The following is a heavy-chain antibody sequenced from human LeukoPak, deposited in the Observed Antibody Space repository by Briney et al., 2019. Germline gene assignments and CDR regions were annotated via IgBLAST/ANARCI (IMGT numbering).Heavy chain of an antibody. V-gene: IGHV3-33*05. CDR3: AELGITMIGGV. D-gene: IGHD3-10*02. CDR2: ISYDGSNE. Sequence: GGSLRLSCAASGFTFSNYGIHWVRQAPGKGLEWVGFISYDGSNERYADSVKGRFTISRDNAKNSLYLQMNSLRAEDTAVYYCAELGITMIGGVWGKGTTVTISS. CDR1: GFTFSNYG. J-gene: IGHJ6*04.